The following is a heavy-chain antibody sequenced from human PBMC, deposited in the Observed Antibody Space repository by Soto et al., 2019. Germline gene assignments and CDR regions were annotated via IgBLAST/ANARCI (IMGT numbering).Heavy chain of an antibody. CDR1: GFTFSNYG. Sequence: QVQLVESGGGVVQPGRSLRLSCAASGFTFSNYGMHWVRQAPGKGLEWVAVISYDGSNKYYADSVKGRFTISRDNSKNTLYLQMNSLRAEDTAVYYCAKDTYCGGDCYGAFDIWGQGTMVTVSS. CDR3: AKDTYCGGDCYGAFDI. J-gene: IGHJ3*02. CDR2: ISYDGSNK. D-gene: IGHD2-21*02. V-gene: IGHV3-30*18.